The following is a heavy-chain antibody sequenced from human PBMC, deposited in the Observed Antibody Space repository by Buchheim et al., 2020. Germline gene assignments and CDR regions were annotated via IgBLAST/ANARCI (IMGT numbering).Heavy chain of an antibody. Sequence: EVQLLESGGGLVQPGGSLRLSCAASGFTFSSYAMSWVRQAPGKGLEWVSAISGSGGSTYYADSVKGRFTISRDNSKNTLYLQMNSLRAEDTAVYYCAKDRGSLLWFRELGNGMDVWGQGTT. CDR3: AKDRGSLLWFRELGNGMDV. CDR2: ISGSGGST. CDR1: GFTFSSYA. V-gene: IGHV3-23*01. J-gene: IGHJ6*02. D-gene: IGHD3-10*01.